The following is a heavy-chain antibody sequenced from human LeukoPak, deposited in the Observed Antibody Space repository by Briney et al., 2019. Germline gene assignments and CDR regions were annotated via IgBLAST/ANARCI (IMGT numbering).Heavy chain of an antibody. CDR1: GFTFSSYA. D-gene: IGHD2-2*01. J-gene: IGHJ4*02. CDR2: ISGSGGST. CDR3: AKDRERYQLLRNFDY. V-gene: IGHV3-23*01. Sequence: GGSLRLSCAASGFTFSSYAMSWVRQAPGKGLEWVSAISGSGGSTYYADSVKGRFTISRDNSKNTLYLQMNSLRAEDTAVYYCAKDRERYQLLRNFDYWGQGTLVTISS.